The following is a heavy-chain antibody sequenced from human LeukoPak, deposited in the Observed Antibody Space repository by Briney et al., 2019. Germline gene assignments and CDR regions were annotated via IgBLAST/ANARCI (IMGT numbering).Heavy chain of an antibody. CDR1: EFTFSSYA. J-gene: IGHJ4*02. D-gene: IGHD5-12*01. V-gene: IGHV3-23*01. CDR2: ISGSGGST. Sequence: GGSLSLSCAASEFTFSSYAMSWVRQAPGKGLEWVSDISGSGGSTYYADSVKGRFTISRDNSKNTLYLQMNSLRAEDTAVYYCARAGGGYDIFDYWGQGTLVTVSS. CDR3: ARAGGGYDIFDY.